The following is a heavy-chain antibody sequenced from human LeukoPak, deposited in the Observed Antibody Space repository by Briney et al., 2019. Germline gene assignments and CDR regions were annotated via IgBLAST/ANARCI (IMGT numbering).Heavy chain of an antibody. CDR2: ISSSRGTI. D-gene: IGHD4-17*01. V-gene: IGHV3-48*01. J-gene: IGHJ4*02. Sequence: PGGSLRLSCAASGFTFSSNTMNWVRQAPGKGLEWVSYISSSRGTIYYADSVKGRFTISRDNAKNSLSLQMNSLRAEDTPVYYCARHLDYAFDHWGQGNLVTVSS. CDR3: ARHLDYAFDH. CDR1: GFTFSSNT.